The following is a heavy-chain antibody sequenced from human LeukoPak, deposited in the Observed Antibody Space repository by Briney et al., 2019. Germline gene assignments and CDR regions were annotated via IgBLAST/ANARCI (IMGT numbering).Heavy chain of an antibody. CDR3: ARDSSSWFNWFDP. Sequence: GGSLRLSCAASGFTFSSYAMHWVRQAPGKGLEWVAVISYDGSNKYYADSVKGRFTISGDNAKYSLYLQMNSLRAEDTAVYYCARDSSSWFNWFDPWGQGTLVTVSS. CDR1: GFTFSSYA. V-gene: IGHV3-30-3*01. D-gene: IGHD6-13*01. CDR2: ISYDGSNK. J-gene: IGHJ5*02.